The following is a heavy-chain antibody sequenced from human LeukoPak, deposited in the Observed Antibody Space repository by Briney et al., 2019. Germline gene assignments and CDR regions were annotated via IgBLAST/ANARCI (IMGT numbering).Heavy chain of an antibody. J-gene: IGHJ4*02. Sequence: GGSLRLSCAASVFTFSSYAMSWVRQAPGKGLEWVSDISGSGGSTYYADSLKGRVTISRDNSKNTLYLQKIGLRAGDTPLYIFAKVLVEHLFPRYYFDYWGQGTLVTVPS. V-gene: IGHV3-23*01. CDR1: VFTFSSYA. D-gene: IGHD2-15*01. CDR2: ISGSGGST. CDR3: AKVLVEHLFPRYYFDY.